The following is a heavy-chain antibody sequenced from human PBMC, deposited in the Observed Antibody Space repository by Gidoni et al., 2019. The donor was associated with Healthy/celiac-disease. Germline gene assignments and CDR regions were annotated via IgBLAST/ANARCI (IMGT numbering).Heavy chain of an antibody. CDR1: GGSFSGYY. V-gene: IGHV4-34*01. CDR2: INHSGST. CDR3: ARVVTAMVYYYGMDV. Sequence: QVQLQQWGAGLLKPSETLSLTCAVYGGSFSGYYWSWIRQPPGKGLEWIGEINHSGSTNYNPSLKSRVTISVDTSKNQFSLKLSSVTAADTAVYYCARVVTAMVYYYGMDVWGQGTTVTVSS. J-gene: IGHJ6*02. D-gene: IGHD5-18*01.